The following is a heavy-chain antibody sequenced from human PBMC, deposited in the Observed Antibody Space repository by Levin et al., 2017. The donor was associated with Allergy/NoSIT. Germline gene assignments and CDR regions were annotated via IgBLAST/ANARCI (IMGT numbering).Heavy chain of an antibody. D-gene: IGHD3-22*01. CDR2: ISANNGDT. Sequence: KISCKASGYRFTSYRITWVRQAPGQGLECMGWISANNGDTHYVKKFQGRVTMTTDTSTTTAYMELPSLRPDDTAVYYCARGVNYYDTSGYVDWFDPWGQGTLVTVSS. CDR3: ARGVNYYDTSGYVDWFDP. CDR1: GYRFTSYR. J-gene: IGHJ5*02. V-gene: IGHV1-18*01.